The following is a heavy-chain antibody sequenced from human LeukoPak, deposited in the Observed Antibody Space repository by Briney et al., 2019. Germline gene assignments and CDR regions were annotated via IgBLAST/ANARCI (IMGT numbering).Heavy chain of an antibody. V-gene: IGHV3-43*02. J-gene: IGHJ4*02. CDR1: GFTFEDYV. Sequence: GGSLRLSCAASGFTFEDYVMHWVRQTPGKGLEWVSLIRGDSAFSNYADSVKGRFTISRDNSKNSLYLQMNRLTTEDTALYYCAKAEINGWLFIDYWGQGTLVTVSS. D-gene: IGHD6-19*01. CDR3: AKAEINGWLFIDY. CDR2: IRGDSAFS.